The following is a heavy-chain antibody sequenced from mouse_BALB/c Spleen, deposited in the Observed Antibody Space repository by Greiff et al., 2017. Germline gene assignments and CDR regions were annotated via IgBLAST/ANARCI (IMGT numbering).Heavy chain of an antibody. J-gene: IGHJ3*01. CDR1: GFTFSDYY. Sequence: EVKVEESGGGLVKPGGSLKLSCAASGFTFSDYYMYWVRQTPEKRLEWVATISDGGSYTYYPDSVKGRFTISRDNAKNNLYLQMSSLKSEDTAMYYCAREAFAYWGQGTLVTVSA. CDR2: ISDGGSYT. V-gene: IGHV5-4*02. CDR3: AREAFAY.